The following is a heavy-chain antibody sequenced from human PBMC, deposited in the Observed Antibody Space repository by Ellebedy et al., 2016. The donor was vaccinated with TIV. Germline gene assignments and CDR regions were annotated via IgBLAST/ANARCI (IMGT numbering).Heavy chain of an antibody. CDR3: AKVRFAFGEFESPFDP. V-gene: IGHV3-30*02. J-gene: IGHJ5*02. CDR1: GFTFHSYG. CDR2: IRYDGSDK. Sequence: GESLKISCAASGFTFHSYGMHWVRQAPGKGLEWVTFIRYDGSDKYYADSVKGRFTVSRDNSKNTLTLQMNSLRLEDTAVYYCAKVRFAFGEFESPFDPWGQGTLVIVSS. D-gene: IGHD3-10*01.